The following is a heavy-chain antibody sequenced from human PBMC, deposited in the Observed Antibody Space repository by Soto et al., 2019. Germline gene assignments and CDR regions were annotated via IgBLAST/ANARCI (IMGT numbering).Heavy chain of an antibody. D-gene: IGHD6-19*01. CDR3: ARDYSSGWYRAFDI. Sequence: GGSLRLSCAASGFTVGNKYMSWVRQAPGKGLEWVSLIYSSGNAYYADSVKGRFTISRDNSKNTLYLQMNSLRAEDTAVYYCARDYSSGWYRAFDIWGQGTMVTVSS. J-gene: IGHJ3*02. CDR2: IYSSGNA. V-gene: IGHV3-66*01. CDR1: GFTVGNKY.